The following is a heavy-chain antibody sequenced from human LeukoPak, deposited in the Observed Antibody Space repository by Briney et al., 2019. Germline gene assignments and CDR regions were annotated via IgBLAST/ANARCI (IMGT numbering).Heavy chain of an antibody. CDR2: INPSGGST. Sequence: ASVKVSCKASGYTFTSYYTHWVRQAPGQGLEWMGIINPSGGSTSYAQKFQGRVTMTRDTSTSTVYMELSSLRSEDTAVYYCARGAYYDSSGYSDFDYWGQGTLVTVSS. CDR3: ARGAYYDSSGYSDFDY. J-gene: IGHJ4*02. D-gene: IGHD3-22*01. CDR1: GYTFTSYY. V-gene: IGHV1-46*01.